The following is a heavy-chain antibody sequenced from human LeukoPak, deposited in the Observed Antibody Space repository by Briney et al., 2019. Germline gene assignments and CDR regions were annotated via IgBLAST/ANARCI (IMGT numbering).Heavy chain of an antibody. CDR3: ARVPSYGYLDCFDP. CDR1: GYTFTSHD. J-gene: IGHJ5*02. V-gene: IGHV1-8*01. D-gene: IGHD5-18*01. Sequence: GASVKVSCKASGYTFTSHDINWVRQATGQGLEWMGWMNPNSGNTGYAQKFQGRVTMTRNTSISTAYMELSNLRSEDTAVYYCARVPSYGYLDCFDPWGQGTLVTVSS. CDR2: MNPNSGNT.